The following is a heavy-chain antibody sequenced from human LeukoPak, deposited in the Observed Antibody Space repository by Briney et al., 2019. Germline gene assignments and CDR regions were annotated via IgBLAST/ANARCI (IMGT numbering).Heavy chain of an antibody. Sequence: ASVKVSCKASGYTFTGYYMHWVRQAPGQGLEWMGVINPSGGDTKYAQRFQGRVTMTRDMFTSTVYMDLSSLRSKDTAMYYCARDLISLEMATIENDYWGQGTLVTVSS. CDR1: GYTFTGYY. CDR2: INPSGGDT. CDR3: ARDLISLEMATIENDY. J-gene: IGHJ4*02. D-gene: IGHD5-24*01. V-gene: IGHV1-46*01.